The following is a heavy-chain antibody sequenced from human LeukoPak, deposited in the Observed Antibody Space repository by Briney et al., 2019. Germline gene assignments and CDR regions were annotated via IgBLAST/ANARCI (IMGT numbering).Heavy chain of an antibody. CDR3: AKDMGTGEPLDY. V-gene: IGHV3-9*01. CDR2: ISWNSGSI. J-gene: IGHJ4*02. D-gene: IGHD3-10*01. CDR1: GFTFDDYA. Sequence: PGRSLRLSCAASGFTFDDYAMHWVRQAPGKGLEWVSGISWNSGSIGYADSVKGRFTISRDNAKNSLYLQMNSLRAEDTALYYCAKDMGTGEPLDYWGQGTLVTVSS.